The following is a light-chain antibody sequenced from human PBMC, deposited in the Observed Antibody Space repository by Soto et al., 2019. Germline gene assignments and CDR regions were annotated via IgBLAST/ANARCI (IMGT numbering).Light chain of an antibody. CDR2: AAS. CDR3: QQSFSPPLT. V-gene: IGKV1-39*01. Sequence: DIQLTQSPASRSGDVGGTVTIICQASQSIADYLNWYQQKPGTAPKLLIFAASSLQSGVPPRLSGSGSGTDFTLTISSLQPQDFATYYCQQSFSPPLTFGGGTKVDIK. CDR1: QSIADY. J-gene: IGKJ4*01.